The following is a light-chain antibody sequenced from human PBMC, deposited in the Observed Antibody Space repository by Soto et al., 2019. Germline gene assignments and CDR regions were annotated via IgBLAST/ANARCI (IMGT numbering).Light chain of an antibody. CDR1: QGISSY. J-gene: IGKJ1*01. Sequence: AIRMTQSPSSLSASTGDRVTITCRASQGISSYLAWYQQKPGKAPKLLIYAASSLQSGVPSRFSGSGSGTDFTLTISSLQPGDFATYYCQQSYSAPRTFGQGTKVDIK. CDR3: QQSYSAPRT. CDR2: AAS. V-gene: IGKV1-8*01.